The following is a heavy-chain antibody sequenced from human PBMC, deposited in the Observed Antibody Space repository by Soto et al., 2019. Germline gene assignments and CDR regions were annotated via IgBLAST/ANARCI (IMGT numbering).Heavy chain of an antibody. V-gene: IGHV4-34*01. CDR3: ATFLLNYYDSSGYYYDYFDY. D-gene: IGHD3-22*01. Sequence: SETLSLTCAVYGGSFSGYYWSWIRQPPGKGLEWIGEINHSGSTNYNPSLKSRDTISVDTSKNQFSLKLSSVTAADTAVYYCATFLLNYYDSSGYYYDYFDYWGQGTLVTVSS. J-gene: IGHJ4*02. CDR1: GGSFSGYY. CDR2: INHSGST.